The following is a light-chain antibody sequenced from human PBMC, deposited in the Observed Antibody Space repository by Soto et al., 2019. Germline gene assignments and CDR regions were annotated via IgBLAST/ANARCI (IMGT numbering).Light chain of an antibody. V-gene: IGKV3-11*01. J-gene: IGKJ1*01. Sequence: EIVLTQSPATLSLSPGERATLSCRANQSISNYLAWYQQRPCQAPRLLIYGASRRATGIPARCSGSGSGTDCTRTICSLAPEDLAVDDCQVCSNRPPTFGQGTKVDIK. CDR2: GAS. CDR1: QSISNY. CDR3: QVCSNRPPT.